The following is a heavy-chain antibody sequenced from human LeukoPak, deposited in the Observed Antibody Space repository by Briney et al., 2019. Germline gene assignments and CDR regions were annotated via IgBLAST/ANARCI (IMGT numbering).Heavy chain of an antibody. J-gene: IGHJ4*02. CDR3: ARGYYDSSGYYDY. D-gene: IGHD3-22*01. Sequence: GGSLRLSCAASGFTFSSYAMHWVRQAPGKGLEWVAVISYDGSNKYYADSVKGRFTISRDNSKNTLYLQMNSLRAEDTAVYYCARGYYDSSGYYDYWGQGTLVTVSS. CDR2: ISYDGSNK. CDR1: GFTFSSYA. V-gene: IGHV3-30-3*01.